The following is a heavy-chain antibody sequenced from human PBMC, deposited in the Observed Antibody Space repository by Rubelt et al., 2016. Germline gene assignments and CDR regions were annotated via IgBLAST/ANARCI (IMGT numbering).Heavy chain of an antibody. J-gene: IGHJ4*02. D-gene: IGHD6-13*01. CDR2: TSYRSKWYN. V-gene: IGHV6-1*01. CDR3: AAGTAAAGIPD. CDR1: GDSVSSNSGA. Sequence: QVQLQQSGPGLVEPSQTLSLTCAISGDSVSSNSGAWNWIRQSPSRGLEWLGRTSYRSKWYNDFAVSEKSRITFNADTSKTRFSRQLNPVTPEDTAGYYCAAGTAAAGIPDWGQGTLVTVSS.